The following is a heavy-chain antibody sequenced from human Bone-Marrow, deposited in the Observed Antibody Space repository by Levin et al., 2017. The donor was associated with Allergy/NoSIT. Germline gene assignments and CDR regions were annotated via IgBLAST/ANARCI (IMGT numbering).Heavy chain of an antibody. D-gene: IGHD3-10*01. CDR3: ARDGLGRYPLPFDY. CDR2: ISPNGDT. V-gene: IGHV1-2*02. J-gene: IGHJ4*01. Sequence: EASVKVSCKASGYTFNDYYMHWVRQIPGQGLEWMAWISPNGDTNYAQRFQGRVTLTRDTSISTAYMELSTLRSDDTAVYFCARDGLGRYPLPFDYWGQGTLVTVSS. CDR1: GYTFNDYY.